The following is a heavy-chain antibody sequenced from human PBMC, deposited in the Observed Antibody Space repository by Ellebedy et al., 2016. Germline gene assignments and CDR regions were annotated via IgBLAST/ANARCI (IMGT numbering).Heavy chain of an antibody. CDR1: GGTFSSYA. CDR2: IIPILGIA. J-gene: IGHJ4*02. CDR3: ARVGGLLGGFDY. Sequence: SVKVSXXASGGTFSSYAISWVRQAPGQGLEWMGRIIPILGIANYAQKFQGRVTITADKSTSTAYMELSSLRSEDTAVYYCARVGGLLGGFDYWGQGTLVTVSS. V-gene: IGHV1-69*04. D-gene: IGHD7-27*01.